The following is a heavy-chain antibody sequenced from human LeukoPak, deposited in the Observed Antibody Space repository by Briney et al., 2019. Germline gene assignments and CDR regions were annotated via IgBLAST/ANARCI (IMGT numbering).Heavy chain of an antibody. CDR3: ARRGRDSSGYYSNNWFDP. V-gene: IGHV4-34*01. D-gene: IGHD3-22*01. J-gene: IGHJ5*02. Sequence: SETLSLTCAVYGGSFSGYYWSWIRQPPGKGLEWIGEINHSGSTNYNPSLKSRVTISVDTSKNQFSLKLSSVTAADTAVYYCARRGRDSSGYYSNNWFDPWGQGTLVTVSS. CDR1: GGSFSGYY. CDR2: INHSGST.